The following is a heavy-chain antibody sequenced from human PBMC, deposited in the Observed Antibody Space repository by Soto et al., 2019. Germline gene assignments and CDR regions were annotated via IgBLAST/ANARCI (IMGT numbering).Heavy chain of an antibody. CDR1: GGPISVFNSY. V-gene: IGHV4-39*01. J-gene: IGHJ4*02. CDR3: VSRAPNRTRHRSFHF. Sequence: ETLSLACTVSGGPISVFNSYWDWFRQPPGKGLEWIGTIYYSGTTIYNPSLQSRVTMSVDTSNRQFSLKVSSVNAADTAVYFCVSRAPNRTRHRSFHFWGQGPLVTVST. CDR2: IYYSGTT.